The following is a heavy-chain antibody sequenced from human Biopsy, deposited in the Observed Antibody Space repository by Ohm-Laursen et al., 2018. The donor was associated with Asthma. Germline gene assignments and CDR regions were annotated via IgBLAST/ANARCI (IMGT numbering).Heavy chain of an antibody. CDR1: GGYMRSGNYY. J-gene: IGHJ6*02. CDR3: VRGSSSWHHGPFHYYYGLDV. CDR2: IYYSGTT. Sequence: GTLSLTWGLSSGSGGYMRSGNYYWGWIRQPPGKGLEWIGSIYYSGTTYYNPSLESRVNVSPDTSKNQFSLKLISVTAADTAVYYCVRGSSSWHHGPFHYYYGLDVWGQGTTATVSS. V-gene: IGHV4-39*01. D-gene: IGHD6-13*01.